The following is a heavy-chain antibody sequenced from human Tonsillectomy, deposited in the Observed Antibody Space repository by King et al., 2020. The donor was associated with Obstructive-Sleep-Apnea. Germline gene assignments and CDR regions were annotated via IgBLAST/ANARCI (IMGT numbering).Heavy chain of an antibody. V-gene: IGHV3-30*18. CDR1: GFTFSIYD. CDR3: AKVDFRSERYGHFDK. CDR2: ISYDSTKK. Sequence: VQLVESGGGVVQPGRSLRLSCAASGFTFSIYDMHWARQAPGKGLEGVAFISYDSTKKYYADSVKGRFTISRDNSKNTLYWQVNSLRTEDTALYYCAKVDFRSERYGHFDKWGQGTRVIVSS. J-gene: IGHJ4*02. D-gene: IGHD3-3*01.